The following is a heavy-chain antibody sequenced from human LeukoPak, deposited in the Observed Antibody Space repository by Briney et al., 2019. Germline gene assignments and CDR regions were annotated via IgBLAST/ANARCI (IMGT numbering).Heavy chain of an antibody. J-gene: IGHJ4*02. Sequence: SETLSLTCSVSGGSISSYYWSWIRQPAGKGLEWIGRIYTSGSTNYNPSLKSRVTMSVDTSKNQFSLKLSSVTAADTAVYYCARDSPKIAVAGMFDYWGQGTLVTVSS. D-gene: IGHD6-19*01. CDR2: IYTSGST. CDR1: GGSISSYY. V-gene: IGHV4-4*07. CDR3: ARDSPKIAVAGMFDY.